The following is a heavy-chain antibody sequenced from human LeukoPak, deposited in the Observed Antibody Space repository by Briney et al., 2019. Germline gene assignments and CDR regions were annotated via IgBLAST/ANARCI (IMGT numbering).Heavy chain of an antibody. Sequence: RGSHRLSYAASRFNFSSYAMSSVRQAPGKGLESASGISGSGGSTYYADSVKGRFTISRDNSKNTLHLQMNTLRAEDTAVYYCARSRGYSYVYFDYWGQGTLVTVSS. J-gene: IGHJ4*02. CDR2: ISGSGGST. D-gene: IGHD5-18*01. CDR1: RFNFSSYA. V-gene: IGHV3-23*01. CDR3: ARSRGYSYVYFDY.